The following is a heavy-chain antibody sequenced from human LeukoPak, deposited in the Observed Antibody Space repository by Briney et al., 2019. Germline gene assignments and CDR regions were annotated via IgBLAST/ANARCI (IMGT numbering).Heavy chain of an antibody. CDR2: MNPNSGNT. Sequence: ASVKVPCKASGYTFTDYDINWVRQATGQGLEWMGWMNPNSGNTGYAQKFQGRVTMTRNTSISTAYMELSNLTSEDTAVYYCARRGRGPEASGYEDYWGQGTLVTVSS. CDR3: ARRGRGPEASGYEDY. J-gene: IGHJ4*02. CDR1: GYTFTDYD. V-gene: IGHV1-8*01. D-gene: IGHD5-12*01.